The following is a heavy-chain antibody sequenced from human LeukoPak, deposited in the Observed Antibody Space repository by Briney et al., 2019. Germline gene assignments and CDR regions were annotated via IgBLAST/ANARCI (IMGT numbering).Heavy chain of an antibody. CDR2: IKQDGSEK. D-gene: IGHD3-3*01. Sequence: PGGSLRLSCAASGFTFSSYWMSWVRQAPGKGLEWVANIKQDGSEKYYVDSVKGRFTISRDNAKNSLYLQMNSLRAEDTAVYYCARGAPNYDFWSGYPYYHGMDVWGQGATVTVSS. V-gene: IGHV3-7*01. CDR3: ARGAPNYDFWSGYPYYHGMDV. CDR1: GFTFSSYW. J-gene: IGHJ6*02.